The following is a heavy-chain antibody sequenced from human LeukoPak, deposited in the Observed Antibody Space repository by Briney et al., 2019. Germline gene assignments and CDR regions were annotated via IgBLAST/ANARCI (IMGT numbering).Heavy chain of an antibody. CDR3: ATWPVVTGVMNYGMDV. CDR1: GFTFDDYA. CDR2: ISWNSGSI. Sequence: GRSLRLSCAASGFTFDDYAMHWVRQAPGKGLEWVSGISWNSGSIGYADSVKGRFTISRDNAKNSLYLQMYSLRAEDTALYYCATWPVVTGVMNYGMDVWGQGTTVTVSS. J-gene: IGHJ6*02. D-gene: IGHD4-23*01. V-gene: IGHV3-9*01.